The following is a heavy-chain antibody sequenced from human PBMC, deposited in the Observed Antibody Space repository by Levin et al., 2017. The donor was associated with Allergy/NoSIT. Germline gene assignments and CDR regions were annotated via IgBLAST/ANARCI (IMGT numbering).Heavy chain of an antibody. V-gene: IGHV3-48*02. Sequence: GGSLRLSCAASGFTFSTYSMSWVRQAPGKGLEWISYISSSSGTESYADSVEGRFTISRDNAKNSLYLQMNSLRDEDTAMYYCARERDEYDCSGGSCYRFDYWGQGTLVTVSS. CDR3: ARERDEYDCSGGSCYRFDY. D-gene: IGHD2-15*01. CDR1: GFTFSTYS. CDR2: ISSSSGTE. J-gene: IGHJ4*02.